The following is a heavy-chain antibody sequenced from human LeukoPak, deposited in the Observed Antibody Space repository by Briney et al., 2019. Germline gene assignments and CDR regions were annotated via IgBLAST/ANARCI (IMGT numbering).Heavy chain of an antibody. D-gene: IGHD2-8*02. CDR3: AKDPIWWNYFDY. V-gene: IGHV3-74*01. Sequence: GGSLRLSCAASGFTFSSYWMHWVRQAPGKGLVWVSRINSDGSSTNYADSVKGRFTISRDNSKNTLYLQMNSLRAEDTAVYYCAKDPIWWNYFDYWGQGTLVTVSS. J-gene: IGHJ4*02. CDR2: INSDGSST. CDR1: GFTFSSYW.